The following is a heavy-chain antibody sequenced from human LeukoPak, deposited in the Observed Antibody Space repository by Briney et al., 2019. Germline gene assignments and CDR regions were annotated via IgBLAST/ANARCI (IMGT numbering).Heavy chain of an antibody. Sequence: AETLSLTCAVYGGSFSGYYWSWIRQPPGKGLEWLGEINHSGSTNYNPSLKSRVTISVDTSKNQFSPKLSSVTAADTAVYYCARGQHVLRFLEWLSPPFGYWGQGTLVTVSS. V-gene: IGHV4-34*01. D-gene: IGHD3-3*01. CDR3: ARGQHVLRFLEWLSPPFGY. CDR1: GGSFSGYY. CDR2: INHSGST. J-gene: IGHJ4*02.